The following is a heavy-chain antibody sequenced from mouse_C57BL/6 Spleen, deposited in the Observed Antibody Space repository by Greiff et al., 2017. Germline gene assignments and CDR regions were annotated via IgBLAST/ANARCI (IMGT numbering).Heavy chain of an antibody. V-gene: IGHV5-17*01. Sequence: EVKLVESGGGLVKPGGSLKLSCAASGFTFSDYGMHWVRQAPEKGLEWVAYISSGSSTIYYAATVKGRFTISRDNAKNTLFLQMTSLRSEDTAMYYCARDCYGSPYYFDYWGQGTTLTVSS. CDR1: GFTFSDYG. CDR3: ARDCYGSPYYFDY. D-gene: IGHD1-1*01. J-gene: IGHJ2*01. CDR2: ISSGSSTI.